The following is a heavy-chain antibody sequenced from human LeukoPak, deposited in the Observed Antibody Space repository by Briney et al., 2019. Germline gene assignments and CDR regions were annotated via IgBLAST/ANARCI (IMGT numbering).Heavy chain of an antibody. CDR1: GFSLSTRGMC. J-gene: IGHJ4*02. D-gene: IGHD6-19*01. CDR2: IDWDDDQ. CDR3: ARIPTIYSSTWYFDS. V-gene: IGHV2-70*11. Sequence: SGPALVKPTQTLTLTCTYSGFSLSTRGMCVSWIRQSPGKALEWLARIDWDDDQYYNPSLMTRLAISKDTSKNQVVLTMTNMDAVDTATYFCARIPTIYSSTWYFDSWGPGTLVTVSS.